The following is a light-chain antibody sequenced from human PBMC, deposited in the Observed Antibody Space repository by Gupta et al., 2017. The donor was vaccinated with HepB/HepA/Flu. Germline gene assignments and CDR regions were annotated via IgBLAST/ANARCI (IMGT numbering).Light chain of an antibody. CDR3: QKCKNVPWT. Sequence: DIQMTQSPSSLSASVGDRVTITCRASQGISTHLAWYQQKPGEVPKLLIYAASTLQSGVPSRFNGSGSGTDFTLTISSLQPEDVATYYCQKCKNVPWTFGPGTKVEMK. V-gene: IGKV1-27*01. J-gene: IGKJ1*01. CDR1: QGISTH. CDR2: AAS.